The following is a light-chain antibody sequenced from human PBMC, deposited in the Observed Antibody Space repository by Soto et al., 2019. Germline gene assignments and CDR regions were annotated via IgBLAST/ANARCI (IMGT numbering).Light chain of an antibody. V-gene: IGKV3-15*01. CDR3: QQYNNWPRT. CDR1: QSVSSN. CDR2: GAS. J-gene: IGKJ2*01. Sequence: EIVMTQSPASLFVSPGERATVSCRASQSVSSNLAWYQQKPGQAPRLLIYGASTRATGIPARFSGSGSGTELTLTISSLQSEDFAVYYSQQYNNWPRTFGQGTKLEIK.